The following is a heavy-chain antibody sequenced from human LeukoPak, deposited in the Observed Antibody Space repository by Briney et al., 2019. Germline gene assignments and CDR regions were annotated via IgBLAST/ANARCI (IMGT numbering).Heavy chain of an antibody. CDR1: GFTFSSYG. V-gene: IGHV3-30*02. CDR2: IRYDGSNK. CDR3: AKGRPAAEGPEYYYYMDV. Sequence: GGSLRLSCAASGFTFSSYGMHWVRQAPGKGLEWVAFIRYDGSNKYYADSVKGRFTISRDNSKNTLYLQMNSLRAEDTAVYYCAKGRPAAEGPEYYYYMDVWGKGTTVTVSS. D-gene: IGHD2-2*01. J-gene: IGHJ6*03.